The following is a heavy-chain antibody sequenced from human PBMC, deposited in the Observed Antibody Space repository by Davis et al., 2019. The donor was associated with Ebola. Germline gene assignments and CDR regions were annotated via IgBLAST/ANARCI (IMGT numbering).Heavy chain of an antibody. D-gene: IGHD3-9*01. CDR1: GYTFTSYY. Sequence: ASVKVSCKASGYTFTSYYMHWVRQAPGQGLEWMGIINPSGGSTSYAQKFQGRVTMTRDTSTSTVYMELSSLRSEDTAVYYCARAPGYYDILTGYYSSGGMDVWGQGATVTVSS. V-gene: IGHV1-46*03. J-gene: IGHJ6*02. CDR3: ARAPGYYDILTGYYSSGGMDV. CDR2: INPSGGST.